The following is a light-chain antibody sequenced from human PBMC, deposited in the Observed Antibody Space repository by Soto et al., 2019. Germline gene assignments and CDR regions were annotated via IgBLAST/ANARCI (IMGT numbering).Light chain of an antibody. CDR3: QQYFNTPST. V-gene: IGKV4-1*01. CDR1: QSLLYRSKNKDY. Sequence: DIIMTQSPESLAVSLGERATINCKSSQSLLYRSKNKDYLAWYQQKPGQPPRLLIYWASTRESGVSDRFSGSWSSTDFTLTVTSMQAEDVAVYYCQQYFNTPSTFGQGTKVEIK. J-gene: IGKJ1*01. CDR2: WAS.